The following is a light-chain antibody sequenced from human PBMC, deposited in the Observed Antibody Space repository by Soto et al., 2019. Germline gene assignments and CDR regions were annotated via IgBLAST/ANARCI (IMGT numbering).Light chain of an antibody. CDR1: SSDIGGYNY. J-gene: IGLJ1*01. V-gene: IGLV2-14*01. CDR2: EVT. CDR3: SSYSSKTPPYV. Sequence: QSALAQPASVSGSPGQSITISGTGGSSDIGGYNYVSWYQQHPGRAPRLLILEVTNRPSGVPDRFSGSKSGNTASLIIRGLQAEDEADYFCSSYSSKTPPYVFGTGTKLTVL.